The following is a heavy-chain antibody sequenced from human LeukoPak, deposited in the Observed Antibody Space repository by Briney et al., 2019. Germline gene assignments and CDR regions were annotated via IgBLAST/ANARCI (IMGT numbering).Heavy chain of an antibody. CDR2: ISAYNGNT. D-gene: IGHD3-9*01. CDR1: GYTFTSYG. V-gene: IGHV1-18*01. CDR3: ARSNPAYYDILTGLLVGY. Sequence: ASMKVSCKASGYTFTSYGISWVRQAPGQGLEWMGWISAYNGNTNYAQKLQGRVTMTTDTSTSTAYMGLRSLRSDDTAVYYCARSNPAYYDILTGLLVGYWGQGTLVTVSS. J-gene: IGHJ4*02.